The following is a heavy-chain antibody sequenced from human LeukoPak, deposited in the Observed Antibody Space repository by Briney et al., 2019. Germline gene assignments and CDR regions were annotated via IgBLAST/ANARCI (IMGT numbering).Heavy chain of an antibody. CDR2: ISYDGSNK. CDR3: ARDGSPNWFGIDNWFDP. Sequence: PGRSLRLFCAASGFTFSSYAMHWVRQAPGKGLEWVAVISYDGSNKYYADSVKGRFTISRDNSKNTLYLQMNSLRAEDTAVYYCARDGSPNWFGIDNWFDPLGPGNPGHRLL. CDR1: GFTFSSYA. J-gene: IGHJ5*02. D-gene: IGHD3-10*01. V-gene: IGHV3-30*04.